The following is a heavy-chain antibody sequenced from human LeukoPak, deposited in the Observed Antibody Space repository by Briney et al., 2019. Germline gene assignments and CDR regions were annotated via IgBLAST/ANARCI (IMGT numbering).Heavy chain of an antibody. CDR3: ARSGQWELHLYYFDY. CDR1: GFTFSSYS. D-gene: IGHD1-26*01. CDR2: ISSSSSYI. J-gene: IGHJ4*02. Sequence: GGSLRLSCAASGFTFSSYSMNWVRQAPGKGLEWVSSISSSSSYIYYADSVKGRFTISRDNAKNSLYLQMNSLRAEDTAVYYCARSGQWELHLYYFDYWGQGTLVTVSS. V-gene: IGHV3-21*01.